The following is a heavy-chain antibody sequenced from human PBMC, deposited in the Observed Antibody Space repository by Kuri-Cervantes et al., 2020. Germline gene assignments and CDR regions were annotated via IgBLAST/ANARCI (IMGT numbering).Heavy chain of an antibody. CDR2: ISGSGGSK. CDR1: GFTFSSYA. Sequence: GESLKISCAASGFTFSSYAMSWVRQAPGKGLEWVSAISGSGGSKYYADSVKGRFTISRDNSKNTLYLQMNSLRAEDTALYYCAKMSGSGWKMGYYGIDVWGQGTTVTVSS. J-gene: IGHJ6*02. D-gene: IGHD6-19*01. CDR3: AKMSGSGWKMGYYGIDV. V-gene: IGHV3-23*01.